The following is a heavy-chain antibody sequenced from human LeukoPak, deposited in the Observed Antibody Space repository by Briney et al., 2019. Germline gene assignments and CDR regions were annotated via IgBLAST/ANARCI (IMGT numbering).Heavy chain of an antibody. V-gene: IGHV4-39*01. Sequence: SETLSLTCAVYGGSFSGYYWGWIRQPPGKGLEWIGSIYYSATTFYSPSLKSRVTISVDTSKNQFSLRLSSVTAADTAVYYCARLTRTTAAGSIPFDYWGQGTLVTVSS. J-gene: IGHJ4*02. CDR3: ARLTRTTAAGSIPFDY. CDR2: IYYSATT. D-gene: IGHD6-13*01. CDR1: GGSFSGYY.